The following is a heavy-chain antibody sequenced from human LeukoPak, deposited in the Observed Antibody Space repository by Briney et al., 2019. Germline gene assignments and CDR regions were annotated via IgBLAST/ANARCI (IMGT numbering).Heavy chain of an antibody. CDR1: GGTFSSYA. V-gene: IGHV1-69*13. D-gene: IGHD1-26*01. Sequence: ASVKVSCKASGGTFSSYAISWVRQAPGQGLEWMGGIIPIFGTANYAQKFQGRVTITADESTNTAYMELSSLRSEDTAVYYCATTRRVGATRSDYWGQGTLVTVSS. CDR2: IIPIFGTA. CDR3: ATTRRVGATRSDY. J-gene: IGHJ4*02.